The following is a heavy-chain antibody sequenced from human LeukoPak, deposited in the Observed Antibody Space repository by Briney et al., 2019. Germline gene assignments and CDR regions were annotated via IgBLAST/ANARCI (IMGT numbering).Heavy chain of an antibody. Sequence: GGSLRLSCAASGFTFSRYGLHWVRQAPGKGLEWVTVIANDGKDKKYADSAKGRFTISRDNSKSTLYLQMNSLRAEDTGVYYCAKDQQVGAAAYYFDSWGQGTLVTVSS. D-gene: IGHD2-2*01. CDR2: IANDGKDK. CDR1: GFTFSRYG. V-gene: IGHV3-30*18. CDR3: AKDQQVGAAAYYFDS. J-gene: IGHJ4*02.